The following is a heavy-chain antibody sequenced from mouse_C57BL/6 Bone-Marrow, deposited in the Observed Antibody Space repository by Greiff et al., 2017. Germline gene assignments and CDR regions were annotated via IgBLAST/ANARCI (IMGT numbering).Heavy chain of an antibody. CDR1: GYTFTSYW. CDR2: LDPSDSYT. CDR3: ARYSTTVVATDWYFDV. V-gene: IGHV1-59*01. Sequence: VQLQQPGAELVRPGTSVQLSCKASGYTFTSYWMHWVKQRPGQGLEWIGVLDPSDSYTNYNQKFKGKATLTVDTSSSTAYMQLSSLTSEDSAVYYCARYSTTVVATDWYFDVWGTGTTVTVSS. J-gene: IGHJ1*03. D-gene: IGHD1-1*01.